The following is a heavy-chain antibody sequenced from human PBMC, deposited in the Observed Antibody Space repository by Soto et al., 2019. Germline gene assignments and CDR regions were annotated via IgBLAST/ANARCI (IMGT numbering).Heavy chain of an antibody. CDR3: ARQNWFDP. CDR2: IDPSDSYT. V-gene: IGHV5-10-1*01. J-gene: IGHJ5*02. Sequence: PVVSLKISCRGSGYSFAGFWISWVRQMPGKGLEWMGRIDPSDSYTNYSPSFQGHVTISADKSISTAYLQWSSLKASDTAMYYWARQNWFDPWGQGTLVTVSS. CDR1: GYSFAGFW.